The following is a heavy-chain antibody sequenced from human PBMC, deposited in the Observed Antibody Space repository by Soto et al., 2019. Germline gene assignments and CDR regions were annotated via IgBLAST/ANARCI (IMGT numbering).Heavy chain of an antibody. CDR2: IYSDGST. CDR3: ARNYYDSGGGFDS. CDR1: GFTVSSNY. D-gene: IGHD3-22*01. J-gene: IGHJ4*02. V-gene: IGHV3-53*01. Sequence: EVQLVESVGGLIQPVVSLRLSCAASGFTVSSNYMSWVRQAPGKGLEWVSVIYSDGSTYYADSVKGRFTISRDNSKNTLYLQVNILRAEDTAVYYCARNYYDSGGGFDSWGQGTLVTVSS.